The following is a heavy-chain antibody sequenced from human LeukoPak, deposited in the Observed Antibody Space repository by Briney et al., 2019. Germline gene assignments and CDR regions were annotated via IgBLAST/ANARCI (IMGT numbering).Heavy chain of an antibody. Sequence: GVSVKVSCKASGGTFSSYAISWVRQAPGQGLEWMGGIIPIFGTANYAQKFQGRVTITADESTSTAYMELSSLRSDDTAVYYCARDRTLYYYDSSGYHPNWYFDLWGRGTLVTVSS. D-gene: IGHD3-22*01. CDR3: ARDRTLYYYDSSGYHPNWYFDL. V-gene: IGHV1-69*13. CDR2: IIPIFGTA. J-gene: IGHJ2*01. CDR1: GGTFSSYA.